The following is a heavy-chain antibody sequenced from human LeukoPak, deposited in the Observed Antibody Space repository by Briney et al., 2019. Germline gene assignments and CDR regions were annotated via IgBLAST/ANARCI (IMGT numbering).Heavy chain of an antibody. D-gene: IGHD6-13*01. CDR3: ARRLGYSSSWYPRPFDY. V-gene: IGHV4-4*02. CDR2: IYHSGST. CDR1: GGSISSSNW. J-gene: IGHJ4*02. Sequence: SGTLSLTCAVSGGSISSSNWWSWVRQPPGKGLEWIGEIYHSGSTNYNPSLKSRVTISVDTSKNQFSLKLSSVTAADTAVYYCARRLGYSSSWYPRPFDYWGQGTLVTVSS.